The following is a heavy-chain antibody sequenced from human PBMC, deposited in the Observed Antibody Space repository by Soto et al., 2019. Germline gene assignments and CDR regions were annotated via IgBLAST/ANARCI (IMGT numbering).Heavy chain of an antibody. CDR3: ARVAYTDYGDYGGIAFDY. D-gene: IGHD4-17*01. V-gene: IGHV3-21*01. J-gene: IGHJ4*02. CDR2: ISSSSSYI. CDR1: GFTFSSYS. Sequence: GGSLRLSCAASGFTFSSYSMNWVRQAPGKGLEWVSSISSSSSYIYYADSVKGRFTISRDNAKNSLYLQMNSLRAEDTVVYYCARVAYTDYGDYGGIAFDYWGQGTLVTVSS.